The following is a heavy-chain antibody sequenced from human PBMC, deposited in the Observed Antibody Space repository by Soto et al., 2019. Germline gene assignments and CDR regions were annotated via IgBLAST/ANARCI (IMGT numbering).Heavy chain of an antibody. CDR3: TRHGRPLYYYYYMDV. D-gene: IGHD1-26*01. J-gene: IGHJ6*03. Sequence: QLQLLESGPGLVKPSETLSLTCTVSDGSITSTSYYWGWIRQPPGKGLEWIGSIRFGGYTYYNPSLKSRVTISVDTSKNHFSLKLSSVTAADTAAYYCTRHGRPLYYYYYMDVWGKGTTVTVSS. V-gene: IGHV4-39*01. CDR1: DGSITSTSYY. CDR2: IRFGGYT.